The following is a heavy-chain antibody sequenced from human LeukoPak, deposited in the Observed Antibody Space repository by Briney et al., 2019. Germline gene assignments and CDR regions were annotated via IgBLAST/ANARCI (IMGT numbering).Heavy chain of an antibody. CDR3: ARDFGGRGEVDP. CDR1: GFTFSSYG. V-gene: IGHV3-30*03. J-gene: IGHJ5*02. Sequence: GRSLRLSCAASGFTFSSYGMHWVRQAPGKGLEWVAVISYDGSNKYYADSVKGRFTISRDNAKNSLYLQMNSLRAEDTAVYYCARDFGGRGEVDPWGQGTLVTVSS. D-gene: IGHD3-16*01. CDR2: ISYDGSNK.